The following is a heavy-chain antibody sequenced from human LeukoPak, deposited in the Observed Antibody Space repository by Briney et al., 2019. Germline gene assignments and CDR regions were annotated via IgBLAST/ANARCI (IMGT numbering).Heavy chain of an antibody. CDR2: MNPNSGNT. CDR3: ARTNWNGGDFDY. J-gene: IGHJ4*02. CDR1: GYTFTSYD. V-gene: IGHV1-8*03. Sequence: ASVKVSCKASGYTFTSYDINWVRQAAGQGLEWMGWMNPNSGNTGYAQKFQGRVTITRNTSISTAYMELSSLRSEDTAVYYCARTNWNGGDFDYWGQGTLVTVSS. D-gene: IGHD1-20*01.